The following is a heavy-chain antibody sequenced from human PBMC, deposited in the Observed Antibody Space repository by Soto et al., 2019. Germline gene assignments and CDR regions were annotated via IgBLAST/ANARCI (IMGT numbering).Heavy chain of an antibody. V-gene: IGHV6-1*01. CDR3: ARTVGATADY. CDR1: GDSVSSNSAA. CDR2: TYYRSKWYN. J-gene: IGHJ4*02. D-gene: IGHD1-26*01. Sequence: SQTLSLTCAISGDSVSSNSAAWNWIRQSPSRGLDWLGRTYYRSKWYNDYAISVKSRITINPDTCKKQFSLQLNSVTPEDTTVYYRARTVGATADYWDQGTLVTASS.